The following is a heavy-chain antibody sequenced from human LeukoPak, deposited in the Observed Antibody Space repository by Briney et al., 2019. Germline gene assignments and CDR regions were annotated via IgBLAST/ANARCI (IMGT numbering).Heavy chain of an antibody. Sequence: GGSLRLSCVASGFTFSNYWMHWVRQAPGKGLEWVPYISRGSDTIYYADSVKGRFTISRDNAKSSLYLQMNSLRDDDTAVYYCARTVDGSVYGGYAYWGQGTLVTVSS. CDR1: GFTFSNYW. D-gene: IGHD4-23*01. CDR2: ISRGSDTI. CDR3: ARTVDGSVYGGYAY. J-gene: IGHJ4*02. V-gene: IGHV3-48*02.